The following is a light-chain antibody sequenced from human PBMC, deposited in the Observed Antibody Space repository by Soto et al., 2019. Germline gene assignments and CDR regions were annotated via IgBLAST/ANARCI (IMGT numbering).Light chain of an antibody. V-gene: IGKV1-5*03. Sequence: DVQITQSPSSLSASVLYRVTTTCRASQSISSWLAWYQQKPGKAPKLLINKASSLESGVPSRFSGSGSGTEFTLTISSLQPDDFATYYCQQYNSYWTFGQGTKVDIK. CDR1: QSISSW. CDR3: QQYNSYWT. CDR2: KAS. J-gene: IGKJ1*01.